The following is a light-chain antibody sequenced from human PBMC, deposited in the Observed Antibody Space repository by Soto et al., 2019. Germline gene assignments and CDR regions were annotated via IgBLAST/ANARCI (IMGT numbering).Light chain of an antibody. CDR1: QTIRSW. CDR3: QQYNNYWT. Sequence: IPMTQSPSTLSASVGDRVTITCRASQTIRSWLAWYQQKPGKAPKLLIYAASSLESGVPSRFSGSGSGTEFTLTISSLQPDDFATYYCQQYNNYWTFGQGTKVEI. V-gene: IGKV1-5*03. CDR2: AAS. J-gene: IGKJ1*01.